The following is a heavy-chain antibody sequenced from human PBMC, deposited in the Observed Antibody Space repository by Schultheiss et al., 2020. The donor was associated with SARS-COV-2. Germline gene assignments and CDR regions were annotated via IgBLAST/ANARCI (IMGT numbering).Heavy chain of an antibody. CDR2: INHSGST. CDR1: GGSISSYY. Sequence: SETLSLTCTVSGGSISSYYWSWIRQPPGKGLEWIGEINHSGSTYYNPSLKSRVTISVDRSKNQFSLKLSSVTAADTAIYYCGRQHSSTVEVDYWGQGTLVTVSS. CDR3: GRQHSSTVEVDY. V-gene: IGHV4-34*01. J-gene: IGHJ4*02. D-gene: IGHD6-13*01.